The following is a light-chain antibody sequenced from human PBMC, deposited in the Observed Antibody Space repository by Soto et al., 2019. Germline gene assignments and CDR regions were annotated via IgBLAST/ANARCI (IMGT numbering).Light chain of an antibody. CDR2: GAS. J-gene: IGKJ1*01. CDR1: QSVSNNY. CDR3: QQSGSSPWT. Sequence: EIVLTQSPGTLSLSPGERATLSCRASQSVSNNYLAWYQQKPGQAPRLLIYGASNRATGIPDRFSGSGSGTDFTLTISRLEPEDFAVYVCQQSGSSPWTFGHGTKVDIK. V-gene: IGKV3-20*01.